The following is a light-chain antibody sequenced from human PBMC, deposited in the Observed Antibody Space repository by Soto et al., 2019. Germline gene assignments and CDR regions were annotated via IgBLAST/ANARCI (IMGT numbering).Light chain of an antibody. J-gene: IGKJ1*01. CDR3: MQAQQAPPT. CDR1: QSLLSSNGYNY. V-gene: IGKV2-28*01. CDR2: LGS. Sequence: EIVMTQSPLSLPVTPGEPASISCRSTQSLLSSNGYNYVDWYLQKPGQSPQLLIYLGSNWASGGPDRFSGSGSGTDFTLRITRVEPEDVGVDHCMQAQQAPPTFGQGTKVEIK.